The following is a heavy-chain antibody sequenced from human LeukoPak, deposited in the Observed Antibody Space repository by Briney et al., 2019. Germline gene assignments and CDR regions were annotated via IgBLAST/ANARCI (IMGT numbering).Heavy chain of an antibody. CDR2: INPNSGGT. V-gene: IGHV1-2*02. J-gene: IGHJ4*02. D-gene: IGHD3-3*01. CDR3: ARGRSLDYFDY. Sequence: ASVKVSCKASGYTFTNDGISWVRQAPGQGLEWMGWINPNSGGTNYAQKFQGRVTMTRDTSISTAYMELSRLRSDDTAVYYCARGRSLDYFDYWGQGTLVTVSS. CDR1: GYTFTNDG.